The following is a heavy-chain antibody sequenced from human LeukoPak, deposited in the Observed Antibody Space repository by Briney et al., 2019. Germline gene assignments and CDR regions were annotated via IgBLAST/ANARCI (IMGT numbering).Heavy chain of an antibody. Sequence: ASVKVSCKASGYTFTGYYMHWVRQAPGQGLEWMGRINPNSGGTNYAQKFQGRVTMTRDTSISTAYMELSRLRSDDTAVYYCAGERRYSSGWVDFDYWGQGTLVTVSS. V-gene: IGHV1-2*06. J-gene: IGHJ4*02. D-gene: IGHD6-19*01. CDR3: AGERRYSSGWVDFDY. CDR1: GYTFTGYY. CDR2: INPNSGGT.